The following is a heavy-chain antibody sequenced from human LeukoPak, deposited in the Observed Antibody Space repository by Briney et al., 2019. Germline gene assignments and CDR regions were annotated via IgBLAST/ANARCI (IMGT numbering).Heavy chain of an antibody. J-gene: IGHJ4*02. V-gene: IGHV4-59*08. CDR1: GDSISSHY. D-gene: IGHD3-22*01. CDR2: IYYSGST. Sequence: PSETLSLTCTVSGDSISSHYWSWIRQPPGKGLEWIGYIYYSGSTNYNPSLKSRVTISVDTSKNQFSLKLSSVTAADTAVYYCAGEYYYDSSGYYAYWGQGTLVTVSS. CDR3: AGEYYYDSSGYYAY.